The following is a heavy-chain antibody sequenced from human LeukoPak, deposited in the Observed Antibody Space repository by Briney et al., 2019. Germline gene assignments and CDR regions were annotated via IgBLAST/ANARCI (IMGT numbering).Heavy chain of an antibody. CDR1: GYTFTSYA. Sequence: GASVKVSCKASGYTFTSYAMYWVRQAPGQRLEWMGWINAGNGNTKYSQKFQDRVTITRDTSASTAYMELSSLRSEDTAVYYCASGGSYGDYFLDYWGQGTLVTVSS. J-gene: IGHJ4*02. D-gene: IGHD4-17*01. CDR2: INAGNGNT. V-gene: IGHV1-3*01. CDR3: ASGGSYGDYFLDY.